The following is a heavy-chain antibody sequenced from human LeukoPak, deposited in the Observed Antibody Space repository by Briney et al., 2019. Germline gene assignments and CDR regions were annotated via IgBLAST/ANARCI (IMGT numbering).Heavy chain of an antibody. J-gene: IGHJ5*02. V-gene: IGHV1-18*01. CDR1: GYTFTSYG. Sequence: ASVKVSCKASGYTFTSYGISWVRQAPGQGLEWMGWISAYNGNTNYAQKLQGRVTMTTDTSTSTAYMELRSLRSDDAAVYYCARDRLNRGWELLGWFDPWGQGTLVTVSS. D-gene: IGHD1-26*01. CDR2: ISAYNGNT. CDR3: ARDRLNRGWELLGWFDP.